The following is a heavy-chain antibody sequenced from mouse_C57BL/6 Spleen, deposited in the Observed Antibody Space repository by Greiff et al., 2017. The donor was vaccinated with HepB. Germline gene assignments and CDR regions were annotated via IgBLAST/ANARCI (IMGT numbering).Heavy chain of an antibody. Sequence: EVQLQQSGPELVKPGASVKISCKASGYTFTDYYMNWVKQSHGKSLEWIGDINPNNGGTSYNQKFKGKATLTVDKSSSTAYMELRSLTSEDSAVYYCAMDYSLDYWGQGTTLTVSS. CDR2: INPNNGGT. CDR3: AMDYSLDY. D-gene: IGHD2-12*01. V-gene: IGHV1-26*01. J-gene: IGHJ2*01. CDR1: GYTFTDYY.